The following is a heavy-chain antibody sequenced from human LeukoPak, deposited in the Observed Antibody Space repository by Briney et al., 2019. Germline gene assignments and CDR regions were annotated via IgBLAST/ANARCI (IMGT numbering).Heavy chain of an antibody. CDR1: ACTFSNYAM. CDR2: IYHSGNS. CDR3: ARDVGARLPGY. Sequence: GSLRLSCAASACTFSNYAMSWVRQPPGKGLEWIGEIYHSGNSNYNPSLKSRVTISVDKSRNQFSLKLSSVTAADTAVYYCARDVGARLPGYWGQGILVTVSS. J-gene: IGHJ4*02. V-gene: IGHV4-4*02. D-gene: IGHD6-6*01.